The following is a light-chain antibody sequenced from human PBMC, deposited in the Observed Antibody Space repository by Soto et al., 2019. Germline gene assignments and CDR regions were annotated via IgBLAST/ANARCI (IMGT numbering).Light chain of an antibody. CDR3: HQYHSSSST. V-gene: IGKV1-5*01. CDR1: QSVTHW. J-gene: IGKJ1*01. Sequence: DIQMTQSPSTLSASVGDRVTITCRASQSVTHWLAWYQQRPGKAPKLLIYDASTLERGVPSRFSGSGSGTDFILTISSLQVDDFATYYCHQYHSSSSTFGQGTKVEIK. CDR2: DAS.